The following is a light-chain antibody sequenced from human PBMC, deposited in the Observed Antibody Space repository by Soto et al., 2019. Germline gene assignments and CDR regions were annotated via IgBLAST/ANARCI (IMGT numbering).Light chain of an antibody. CDR3: QQYKAFSPWT. J-gene: IGKJ1*01. CDR2: DVA. V-gene: IGKV1-5*01. Sequence: DIQLTQSPSTLSASVGDRVTITCRASQSISSWLAWYQQKPGKAPKLLIYDVACLESGVPSRFSGSGSGTEFTLTISSVQPDDFATYYCQQYKAFSPWTFGQGTRVEIK. CDR1: QSISSW.